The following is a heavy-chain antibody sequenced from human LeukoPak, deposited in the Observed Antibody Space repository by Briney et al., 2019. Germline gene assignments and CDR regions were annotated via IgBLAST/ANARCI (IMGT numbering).Heavy chain of an antibody. CDR2: ISGSGGST. D-gene: IGHD1-1*01. V-gene: IGHV3-23*01. CDR1: GFTFSSYA. Sequence: GGSLRLSCAASGFTFSSYAMSWVRQAPGKGLEWVSAISGSGGSTYYTDSVKGRFTISRDNSKNTLYLQMNSLRAEDTAVYYCANLSPRGTTIFDYWGQGTLVTVSS. CDR3: ANLSPRGTTIFDY. J-gene: IGHJ4*02.